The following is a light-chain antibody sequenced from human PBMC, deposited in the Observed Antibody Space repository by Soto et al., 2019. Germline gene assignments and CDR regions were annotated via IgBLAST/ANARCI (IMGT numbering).Light chain of an antibody. J-gene: IGLJ2*01. CDR2: DVS. V-gene: IGLV2-14*03. CDR3: SSYTTSSTLV. Sequence: QSALTQPASVSGSPGQSITISCTGTSSDVGAYNHVSWYQHHPGKAPRLLIYDVSSRPSGVSNRFSGSKSGSTASLTISGLQAEDEADYYCSSYTTSSTLVFGGGTKLTV. CDR1: SSDVGAYNH.